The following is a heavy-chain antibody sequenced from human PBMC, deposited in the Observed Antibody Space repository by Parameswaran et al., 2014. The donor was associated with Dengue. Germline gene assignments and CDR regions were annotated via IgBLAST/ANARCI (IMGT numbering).Heavy chain of an antibody. J-gene: IGHJ3*02. Sequence: WVRQAPGQGLEWMGIINPSGGSTSYAQKFQGRVTMTRDTSTSTVYMELSSLRSEDTAVYYCARGGRGITGTTSAFDIWGQGTMVTVSS. CDR3: ARGGRGITGTTSAFDI. V-gene: IGHV1-46*01. CDR2: INPSGGST. D-gene: IGHD1-7*01.